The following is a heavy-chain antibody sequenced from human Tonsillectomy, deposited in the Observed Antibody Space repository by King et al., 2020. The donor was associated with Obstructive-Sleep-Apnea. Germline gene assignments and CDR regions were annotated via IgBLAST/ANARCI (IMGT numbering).Heavy chain of an antibody. J-gene: IGHJ4*02. CDR3: AKRGYGGNGPDY. D-gene: IGHD4-23*01. CDR1: GFTFSDYG. Sequence: EQLVQSGGGVVQPGRSLRLSCAASGFTFSDYGIHWVRQAPGKGLEWVAFIPYDGSNKYYADSVKGRFTISRDNSKNTLFLQMNSLRPEDTAVYYCAKRGYGGNGPDYWGQGTLVTVSS. V-gene: IGHV3-30*02. CDR2: IPYDGSNK.